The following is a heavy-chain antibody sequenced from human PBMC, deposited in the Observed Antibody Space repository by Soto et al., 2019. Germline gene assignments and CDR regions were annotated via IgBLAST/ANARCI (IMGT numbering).Heavy chain of an antibody. CDR1: GGTFSSYA. CDR3: ARGPLYGSGSSYWSDY. J-gene: IGHJ4*02. Sequence: QVQLVQSGAEVKKPGSSVKVSCKASGGTFSSYAISWVRQAPGQGLEWMGGIIPIFGTANYAQKFQGRVTITADESTSTAYMELRSLRSEDTAVYYCARGPLYGSGSSYWSDYWGQGTLVTVSS. V-gene: IGHV1-69*12. CDR2: IIPIFGTA. D-gene: IGHD3-10*01.